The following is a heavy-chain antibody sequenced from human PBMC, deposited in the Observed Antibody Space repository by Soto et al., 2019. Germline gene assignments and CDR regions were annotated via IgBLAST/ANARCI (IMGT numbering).Heavy chain of an antibody. CDR3: ARVPQEASSGPCLDY. Sequence: PGGSLRLSCAASGFTFSDYYMSWIRQAPGKGLEWVSYISSSGSTIYYADSVKGRFTISRDNAKNSLYLQMNSLRAEDTAVYYCARVPQEASSGPCLDYWGQGTLVTVSS. CDR1: GFTFSDYY. J-gene: IGHJ4*02. D-gene: IGHD6-19*01. CDR2: ISSSGSTI. V-gene: IGHV3-11*01.